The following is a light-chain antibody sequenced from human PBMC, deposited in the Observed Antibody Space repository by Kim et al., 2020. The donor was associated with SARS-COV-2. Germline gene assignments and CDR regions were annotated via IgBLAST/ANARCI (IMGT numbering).Light chain of an antibody. CDR1: QDISTF. CDR3: QQPTTFPLT. Sequence: ASVGDRVTITCRARQDISTFLAWYQQKPGKAPKLLIYAASYLESGVPSRFSGSGSGTEFTLTISSLQPEDIATYYCQQPTTFPLTFGGGTKVDIK. J-gene: IGKJ4*01. V-gene: IGKV1-12*01. CDR2: AAS.